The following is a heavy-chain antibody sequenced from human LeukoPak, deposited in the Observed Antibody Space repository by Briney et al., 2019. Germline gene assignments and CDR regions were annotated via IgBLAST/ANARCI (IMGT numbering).Heavy chain of an antibody. CDR1: GFTFSSYA. J-gene: IGHJ4*02. V-gene: IGHV3-23*01. CDR2: FGTGGDDT. CDR3: AKNFPGRPFDY. D-gene: IGHD6-6*01. Sequence: PGGSLRLSCAASGFTFSSYAMSWVRQAPGKGLEWVSSFGTGGDDTYYADSVKGRFIISRDNSKNTLNLQMNSLRAEDTAIYCCAKNFPGRPFDYWGQGVLVTVSS.